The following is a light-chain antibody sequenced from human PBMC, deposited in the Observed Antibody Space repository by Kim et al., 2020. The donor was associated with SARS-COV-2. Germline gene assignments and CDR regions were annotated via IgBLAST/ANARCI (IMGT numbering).Light chain of an antibody. CDR2: GAS. Sequence: SPGERATLSCRASQSVSSSYLACYQQTPRPPPRLLIYGASSRATGIPDSCSGSASGTDFPLTISRLAPDDVAVYYCQQYGSSPLYTFGQGTKLEI. CDR1: QSVSSSY. J-gene: IGKJ2*01. CDR3: QQYGSSPLYT. V-gene: IGKV3-20*01.